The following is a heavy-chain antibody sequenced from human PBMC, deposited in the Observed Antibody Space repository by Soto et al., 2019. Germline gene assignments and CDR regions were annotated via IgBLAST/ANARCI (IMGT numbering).Heavy chain of an antibody. CDR3: ARAPTVINDFSPLGFDY. Sequence: GASVKVSCKASGYTFTGYYMHWVGQAPGQGLEWMGWINPNSGGTNYAQKFQGWVTMTRDTSISTAYMELSRLRSDDTAVYYCARAPTVINDFSPLGFDYSGQAPLATLSS. CDR1: GYTFTGYY. CDR2: INPNSGGT. J-gene: IGHJ4*02. D-gene: IGHD3-3*01. V-gene: IGHV1-2*04.